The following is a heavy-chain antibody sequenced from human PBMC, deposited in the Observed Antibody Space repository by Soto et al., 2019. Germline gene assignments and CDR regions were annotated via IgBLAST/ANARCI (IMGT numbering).Heavy chain of an antibody. D-gene: IGHD3-22*01. Sequence: GGSLRLSCAASGFTFSSYAMSWVRRAPGKGLEWVSAISGSGGSTYYADSVKGRFSVSRDILRSTMYLQMNNLAAEDSATYYCAKTPVEIYDSSGYSFDHWGQGTMVTVSS. CDR1: GFTFSSYA. CDR3: AKTPVEIYDSSGYSFDH. CDR2: ISGSGGST. V-gene: IGHV3-23*01. J-gene: IGHJ4*02.